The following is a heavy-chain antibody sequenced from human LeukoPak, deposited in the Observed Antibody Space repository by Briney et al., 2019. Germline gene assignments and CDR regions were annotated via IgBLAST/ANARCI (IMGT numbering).Heavy chain of an antibody. CDR2: ISSSGSTK. D-gene: IGHD6-19*01. CDR3: TTITVAAAFDY. V-gene: IGHV3-48*03. Sequence: PGGSLRLSCAVSGFTSGFTFSDYEMNWVRQAPGKGLGWVSYISSSGSTKYYADSVKGRFTISRDNAKNSLYLQMNSLRAEDTAVYYCTTITVAAAFDYWGQGTLVTVSS. CDR1: GFTSGFTFSDYE. J-gene: IGHJ4*02.